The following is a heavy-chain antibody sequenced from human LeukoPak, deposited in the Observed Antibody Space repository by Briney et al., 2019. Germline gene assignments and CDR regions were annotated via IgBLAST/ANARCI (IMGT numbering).Heavy chain of an antibody. J-gene: IGHJ4*02. CDR1: GFTFSSYG. CDR3: ARTSYGSGSYSDY. Sequence: GGSLRLSCAASGFTFSSYGMSWVRQAPGKGLEWVSAISGSGGSTYYADSVKGRFTISRDNSKKTLYLQMNSLRAEDTAVYYCARTSYGSGSYSDYWGQGTLVTVSS. CDR2: ISGSGGST. V-gene: IGHV3-23*01. D-gene: IGHD3-10*01.